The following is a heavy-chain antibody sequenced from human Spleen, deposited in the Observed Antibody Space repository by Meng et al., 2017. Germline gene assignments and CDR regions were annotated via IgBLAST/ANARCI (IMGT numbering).Heavy chain of an antibody. CDR3: ARRIAMGGYFDY. Sequence: SETLSLTCAVSGYSISSDYYWGWIRQSPGKGLEWIGSIYQSGSTYYNPSLKSRVTMSADTSKNQFSLKLSSVTAADTAVYYCARRIAMGGYFDYWGQGTLVTVSS. V-gene: IGHV4-38-2*01. D-gene: IGHD6-19*01. J-gene: IGHJ4*02. CDR1: GYSISSDYY. CDR2: IYQSGST.